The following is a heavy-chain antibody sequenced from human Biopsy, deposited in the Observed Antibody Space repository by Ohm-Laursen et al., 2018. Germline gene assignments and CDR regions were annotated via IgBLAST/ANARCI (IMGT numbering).Heavy chain of an antibody. D-gene: IGHD4-23*01. CDR1: GFTFSRYA. J-gene: IGHJ6*02. Sequence: GSLRLSCAASGFTFSRYAMSWVRQAPGKGLEWVSAISGSGRTYYADSVKGRFTISRDNSKNTLFLQLSSLRAEDTALYYCAKDRWEGNLYYGGGVDVWGQGTTVTVSS. V-gene: IGHV3-23*01. CDR3: AKDRWEGNLYYGGGVDV. CDR2: ISGSGRT.